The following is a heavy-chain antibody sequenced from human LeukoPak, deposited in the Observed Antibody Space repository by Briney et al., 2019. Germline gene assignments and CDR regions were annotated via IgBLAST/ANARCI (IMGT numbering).Heavy chain of an antibody. CDR3: ARGSDGGRFGDIDY. J-gene: IGHJ4*02. Sequence: GGSLRLSCAASGFTVSSNYMSWVRQAPGKGLEWVSVIYSGGSTYYADSVKGRFTISRDNSKNTLYLQMNSLRAEDTAVYYCARGSDGGRFGDIDYWGQGTLVTVSS. CDR1: GFTVSSNY. V-gene: IGHV3-66*01. D-gene: IGHD3-10*01. CDR2: IYSGGST.